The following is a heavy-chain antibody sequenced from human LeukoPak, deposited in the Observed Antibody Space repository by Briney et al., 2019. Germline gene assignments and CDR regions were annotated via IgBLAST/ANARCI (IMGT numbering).Heavy chain of an antibody. CDR3: ARDKVSPGVEGYFVY. J-gene: IGHJ4*02. CDR1: GGSISSYY. CDR2: IYTSGGT. V-gene: IGHV4-4*07. D-gene: IGHD3-22*01. Sequence: SETLSLTCTVSGGSISSYYWSWIRQPAGKGLEWIGRIYTSGGTNYNPSLKSRVTMSVDTSKNQFSLKLSSVTAADTAVYYCARDKVSPGVEGYFVYWGQGTLVTVSS.